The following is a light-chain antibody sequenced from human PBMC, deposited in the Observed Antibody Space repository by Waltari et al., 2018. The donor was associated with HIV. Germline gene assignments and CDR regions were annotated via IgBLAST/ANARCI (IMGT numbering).Light chain of an antibody. J-gene: IGLJ3*02. CDR1: VWPKQY. Sequence: SYELTQPPSVSVSPGQTARITCSGDVWPKQYAYWYQQKSGQAPVMVIYKYVERPAGIPGRFSGSYSGTTVALTIGGVKGEDEAVYYGQSADSSGSWVFGGGTKLTVL. CDR2: KYV. CDR3: QSADSSGSWV. V-gene: IGLV3-25*03.